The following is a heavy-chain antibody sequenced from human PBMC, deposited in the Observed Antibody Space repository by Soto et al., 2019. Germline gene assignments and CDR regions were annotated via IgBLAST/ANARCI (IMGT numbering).Heavy chain of an antibody. J-gene: IGHJ6*01. CDR2: IYYSGST. D-gene: IGHD3-10*01. V-gene: IGHV4-30-4*01. CDR3: ARVRSYYGSGRDQRSGSCYDGMDV. Sequence: SETLSLTCTVSGGSISSCDYYWSWIRQPPGKGLEWIGYIYYSGSTYYNPSLKSRVTISVDTSKNQFSLKLSSVTAADTAVYYCARVRSYYGSGRDQRSGSCYDGMDVWGQGTTVTV. CDR1: GGSISSCDYY.